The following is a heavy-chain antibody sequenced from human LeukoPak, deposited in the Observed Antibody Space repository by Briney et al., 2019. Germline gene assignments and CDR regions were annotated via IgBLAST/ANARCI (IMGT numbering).Heavy chain of an antibody. V-gene: IGHV4-59*08. J-gene: IGHJ4*02. Sequence: PSETLSLTCTVSGGSISSYYWSWIRQPPGKGLEWIGYIYYSGSTNYNPSLKSRVTISVDTSKNQFSLKLSSGTAADTAVYYCARSHDLTGYTFDYWGQGTLVTVSS. CDR1: GGSISSYY. CDR2: IYYSGST. D-gene: IGHD3-9*01. CDR3: ARSHDLTGYTFDY.